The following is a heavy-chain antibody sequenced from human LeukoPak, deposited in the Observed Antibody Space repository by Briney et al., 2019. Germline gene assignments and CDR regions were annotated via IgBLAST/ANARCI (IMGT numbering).Heavy chain of an antibody. D-gene: IGHD3-10*01. J-gene: IGHJ4*02. CDR3: ARVSGHTSDF. V-gene: IGHV3-33*01. Sequence: GGSLRLSCAASGFTFGSHGIDWVRQAPGKGLEWVGVIWYDGRKSDYAESVKGRFTISRDNSKNTVDLQMNSLRVEDTAVYYCARVSGHTSDFWGQGTLVTVSS. CDR1: GFTFGSHG. CDR2: IWYDGRKS.